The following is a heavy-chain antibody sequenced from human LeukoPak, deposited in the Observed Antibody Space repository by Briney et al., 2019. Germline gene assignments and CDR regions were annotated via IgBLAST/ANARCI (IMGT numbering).Heavy chain of an antibody. J-gene: IGHJ3*02. CDR2: IKQDGSEK. V-gene: IGHV3-7*01. CDR3: ARELGIAAAGPRSVAFDI. CDR1: GFTFSSYW. D-gene: IGHD6-13*01. Sequence: GGSLRLSCAASGFTFSSYWMSWVRQAPGKGLEWVANIKQDGSEKYYVDSVKGRFTISRDNAKNSLYLQMNSLRAEDTAVYYCARELGIAAAGPRSVAFDIWGQGTMVTVSS.